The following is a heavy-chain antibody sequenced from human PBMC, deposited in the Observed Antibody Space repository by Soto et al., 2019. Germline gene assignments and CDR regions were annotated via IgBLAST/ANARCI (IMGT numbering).Heavy chain of an antibody. V-gene: IGHV4-34*01. Sequence: QVQLQQWGAGLLKPSETLSLTCAVFGGSVNSGNYYWSWIRQPPGKGLEWIGEMSHSGGTHFNPSLQSRVTISVDTSKNRFSLKMSSVTAADTALYYCARVERVTATTVVDAFDIWAQGQWSPSLQ. D-gene: IGHD2-21*02. J-gene: IGHJ3*02. CDR3: ARVERVTATTVVDAFDI. CDR1: GGSVNSGNYY. CDR2: MSHSGGT.